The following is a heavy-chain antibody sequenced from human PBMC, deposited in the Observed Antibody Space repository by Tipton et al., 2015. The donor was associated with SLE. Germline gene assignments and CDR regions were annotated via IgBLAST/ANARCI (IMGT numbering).Heavy chain of an antibody. D-gene: IGHD4-17*01. V-gene: IGHV4-59*12. CDR3: ARGELPTVTSGGYFDY. Sequence: GLVKPSETLSLTCAVSGGSLTSSYWTWVRQSPGKGLEWIGYIYYTGGTSYNPSLKSRVTISVDTSKNQFSLKLGSVTAADTAVYYCARGELPTVTSGGYFDYWGQGVPVTVSS. CDR1: GGSLTSSY. J-gene: IGHJ4*02. CDR2: IYYTGGT.